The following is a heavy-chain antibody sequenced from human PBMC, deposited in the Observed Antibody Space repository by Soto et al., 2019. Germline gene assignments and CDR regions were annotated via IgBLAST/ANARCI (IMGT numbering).Heavy chain of an antibody. Sequence: PGGSLRLSCAASGFTFSTHHMNWVRQAPGRGLEWVSYIHSGGSRIYYADSVKGRFTISRDNAKNSLYLQLNSLRAEDTAVYYCARDGSTVITNSHYAMDGWGQGTTVTVAS. CDR2: IHSGGSRI. D-gene: IGHD2-21*01. V-gene: IGHV3-48*03. CDR1: GFTFSTHH. CDR3: ARDGSTVITNSHYAMDG. J-gene: IGHJ6*02.